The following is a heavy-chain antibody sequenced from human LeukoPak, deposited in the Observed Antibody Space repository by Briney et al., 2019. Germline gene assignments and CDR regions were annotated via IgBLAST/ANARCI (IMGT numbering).Heavy chain of an antibody. CDR3: ARENVVVPAAMRDYYYYYYMDV. V-gene: IGHV1-8*01. Sequence: GASVKVSCKASGYTFTSYDINWVRQATGQGLEWMGWMNPNSGNTGYAQKFQGRVTMTRNTSISTAYMELSSLRSEDTAVYYCARENVVVPAAMRDYYYYYYMDVWGKGTTVTISS. CDR1: GYTFTSYD. D-gene: IGHD2-2*01. J-gene: IGHJ6*03. CDR2: MNPNSGNT.